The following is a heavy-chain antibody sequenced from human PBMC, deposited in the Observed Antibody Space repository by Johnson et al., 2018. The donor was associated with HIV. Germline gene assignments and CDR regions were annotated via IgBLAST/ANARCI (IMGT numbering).Heavy chain of an antibody. V-gene: IGHV3-13*01. CDR3: ARDKANWGPSRDVGAFDI. Sequence: VQLVESGGGLVQPGGSLRLSCAASGFTFSSYDMHWVRQATGKGLEWVSAIGTAGDTYYPGSVKGRFTISRENAKNSLYLQMNSLRAEDTAVYYCARDKANWGPSRDVGAFDIWGQGTMVTVSS. CDR1: GFTFSSYD. J-gene: IGHJ3*02. D-gene: IGHD7-27*01. CDR2: IGTAGDT.